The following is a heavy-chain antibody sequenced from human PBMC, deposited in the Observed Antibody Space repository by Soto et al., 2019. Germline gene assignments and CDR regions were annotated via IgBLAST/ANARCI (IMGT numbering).Heavy chain of an antibody. CDR1: GGSFSSGGYY. D-gene: IGHD2-8*02. Sequence: SETLSLTCTVSGGSFSSGGYYWSWIRQLPGKGLEWIGYIYYSGSTYYNPSLKSRITISLDTSKNQFSLKLSSVTAADTAVYYCARTTSFSGHHGYWGQGTLVPVSS. CDR3: ARTTSFSGHHGY. J-gene: IGHJ4*02. CDR2: IYYSGST. V-gene: IGHV4-31*03.